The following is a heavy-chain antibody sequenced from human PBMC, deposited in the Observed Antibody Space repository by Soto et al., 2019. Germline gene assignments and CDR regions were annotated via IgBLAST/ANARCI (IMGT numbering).Heavy chain of an antibody. CDR1: GSSFTNYG. Sequence: PGGSLRLSCAASGSSFTNYGMHWVRQAPGKGLEWVAVIWYDGSNKYYADSVKGRFAISKDNSQNTLYLQMNNLRPEDTAVYYCTRDPYGGSRYYFDSWGQGTLVTVSS. CDR2: IWYDGSNK. CDR3: TRDPYGGSRYYFDS. D-gene: IGHD1-26*01. V-gene: IGHV3-33*01. J-gene: IGHJ4*02.